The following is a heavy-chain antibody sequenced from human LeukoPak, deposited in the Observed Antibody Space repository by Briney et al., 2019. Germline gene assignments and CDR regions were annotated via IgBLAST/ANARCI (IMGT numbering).Heavy chain of an antibody. CDR3: ARDLHRDGVNWPYFDY. J-gene: IGHJ4*02. Sequence: GRSLRLSCAASGFTFSSYGMHWVRQAPGKGLEWVAVIWYDGSNKYYADSVKSRFTISRDNAKNSLYLQMNSLRAEDTAVYYCARDLHRDGVNWPYFDYWGQGTLVTVSS. V-gene: IGHV3-33*01. CDR2: IWYDGSNK. CDR1: GFTFSSYG. D-gene: IGHD5-24*01.